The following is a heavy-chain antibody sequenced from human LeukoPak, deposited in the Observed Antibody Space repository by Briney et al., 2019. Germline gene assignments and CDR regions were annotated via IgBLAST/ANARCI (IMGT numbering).Heavy chain of an antibody. J-gene: IGHJ4*02. V-gene: IGHV3-53*01. D-gene: IGHD6-13*01. CDR1: GFTVSSNY. CDR3: AGGRDHGFIAVAGPFDY. CDR2: IYSGGST. Sequence: GGSLRLSCAASGFTVSSNYMSWVRQAPGKGLEWVSVIYSGGSTYYADSVKGRFTISRDNSKNTLYLQMNSLRAEDTAVYYCAGGRDHGFIAVAGPFDYWGQGTLVTVSS.